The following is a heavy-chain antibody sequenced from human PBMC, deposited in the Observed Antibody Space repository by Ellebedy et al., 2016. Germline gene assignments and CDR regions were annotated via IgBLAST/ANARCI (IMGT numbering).Heavy chain of an antibody. V-gene: IGHV4-59*01. CDR2: IYYSGST. J-gene: IGHJ4*02. CDR1: GGSISSDY. Sequence: SETLSLXCTVSGGSISSDYWSWIRQPPGKGLEWIGYIYYSGSTSYNPSLKSRLTISMDTSNNQFSLRLSSVTAADTAIYYCARSHYWSGYSPYYLDHWGQGTLVSVSS. CDR3: ARSHYWSGYSPYYLDH. D-gene: IGHD3-3*02.